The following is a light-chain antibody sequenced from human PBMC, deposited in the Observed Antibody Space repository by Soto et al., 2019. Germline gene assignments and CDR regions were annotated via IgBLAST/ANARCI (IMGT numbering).Light chain of an antibody. J-gene: IGLJ1*01. CDR1: SSDVGGYNY. CDR2: DVN. CDR3: SSFRSSSTYV. Sequence: QSVLIQPASVSGSPGQSITISCTGTSSDVGGYNYVSWYQQHPSKAPKLMIYDVNNRPSGVSDRFSGSKSGNTASLTISGLQAVDEADYYCSSFRSSSTYVFGTGTKVTVL. V-gene: IGLV2-14*01.